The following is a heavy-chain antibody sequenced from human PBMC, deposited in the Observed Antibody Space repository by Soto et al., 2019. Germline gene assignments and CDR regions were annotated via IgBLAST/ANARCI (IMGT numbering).Heavy chain of an antibody. CDR3: ARDTDGLHY. J-gene: IGHJ4*02. Sequence: VQLVESGGDLVQPGGSLRLYCAASGLIFSNYKMHWVRQAPGKVLVCVSRISTDGSITYYADSVKGRFTVSRDNAKNTLYLQMNSLRAEDTAVYYCARDTDGLHYWGQGTLVTVSS. CDR2: ISTDGSIT. CDR1: GLIFSNYK. V-gene: IGHV3-74*01.